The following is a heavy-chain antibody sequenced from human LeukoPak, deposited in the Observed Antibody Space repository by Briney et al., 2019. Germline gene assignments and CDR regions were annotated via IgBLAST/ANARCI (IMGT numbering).Heavy chain of an antibody. CDR1: GGSISSYY. D-gene: IGHD3-22*01. V-gene: IGHV4-4*07. J-gene: IGHJ6*02. Sequence: PSETLSLTCTVSGGSISSYYWSWIRQPAGKGLEWIGRIYTSGSTNYNPSLKSRVTMSVDTSKNQFSLKLSSVTAADTAVYYCARASYYYDSSGPSDYYGMDVWGQGTTVTVSS. CDR3: ARASYYYDSSGPSDYYGMDV. CDR2: IYTSGST.